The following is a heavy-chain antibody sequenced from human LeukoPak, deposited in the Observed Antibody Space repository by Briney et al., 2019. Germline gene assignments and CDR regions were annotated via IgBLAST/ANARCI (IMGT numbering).Heavy chain of an antibody. V-gene: IGHV3-66*01. CDR1: GFTFSSYA. CDR2: IYSGGST. J-gene: IGHJ4*02. D-gene: IGHD3-3*01. Sequence: GGSLRLSCAASGFTFSSYAMSWVRQAPGKGLEWVSVIYSGGSTYYADSVKGRFTISRDNSKNTLYLQMNSLRAEDTAVYYCARGSGSKFPYWGQGTLVTVSS. CDR3: ARGSGSKFPY.